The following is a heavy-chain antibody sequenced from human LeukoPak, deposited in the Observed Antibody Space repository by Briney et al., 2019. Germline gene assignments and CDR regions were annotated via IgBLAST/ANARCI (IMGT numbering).Heavy chain of an antibody. CDR3: ARGGSGSYYYFDY. Sequence: GGSLRLSCAASGFTFSSYWMHWVRQAPGKGLEWVAVISYDGSNKYYADSVKGRFTISRDNSKNTLYLQMNSLRAEDTAVYYSARGGSGSYYYFDYWGQGTLVTVSS. CDR2: ISYDGSNK. CDR1: GFTFSSYW. J-gene: IGHJ4*02. V-gene: IGHV3-30-3*01. D-gene: IGHD3-10*01.